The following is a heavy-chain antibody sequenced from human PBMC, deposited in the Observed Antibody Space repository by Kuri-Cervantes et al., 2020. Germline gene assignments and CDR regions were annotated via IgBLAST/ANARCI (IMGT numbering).Heavy chain of an antibody. D-gene: IGHD3-10*01. V-gene: IGHV3-30*02. CDR2: IWYDGSNK. Sequence: GGSLRLSCAASGFTFRSYGIHWVRQAPGKGLEWVAVIWYDGSNKYYADSVKGRFTISRDNSKNTLYLQMNSLRAEDTAVYYCAKDQYYYGSGKDGMDVWGQGTTVTVSS. J-gene: IGHJ6*02. CDR3: AKDQYYYGSGKDGMDV. CDR1: GFTFRSYG.